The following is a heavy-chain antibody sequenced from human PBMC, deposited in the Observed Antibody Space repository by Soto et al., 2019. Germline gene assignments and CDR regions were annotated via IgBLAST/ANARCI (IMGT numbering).Heavy chain of an antibody. D-gene: IGHD2-2*01. V-gene: IGHV5-51*01. CDR3: ARVDKYCSSTSCFDY. J-gene: IGHJ4*02. CDR1: GYSFTSYW. CDR2: IYPGDSDT. Sequence: GESLKISCKGSGYSFTSYWIGWVRQMPGKGLEWMGIIYPGDSDTRYSPSFQGQVTISADKSISTAYLQWSSLKASDTAMYYCARVDKYCSSTSCFDYWGQGTLVTVSS.